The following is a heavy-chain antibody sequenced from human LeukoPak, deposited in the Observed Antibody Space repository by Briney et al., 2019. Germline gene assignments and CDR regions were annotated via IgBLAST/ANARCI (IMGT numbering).Heavy chain of an antibody. CDR3: ARGGPHYYGSGSYYRV. Sequence: SETLSLTCAVYGGSFSGYYWSWIRQPPGKGLEWIGEINHSGSTNYNPSLKSRVTISVDTSKNQFSLKLSSVTAADTAVYYCARGGPHYYGSGSYYRVWGQGTLVIVPS. CDR1: GGSFSGYY. J-gene: IGHJ4*02. CDR2: INHSGST. V-gene: IGHV4-34*01. D-gene: IGHD3-10*01.